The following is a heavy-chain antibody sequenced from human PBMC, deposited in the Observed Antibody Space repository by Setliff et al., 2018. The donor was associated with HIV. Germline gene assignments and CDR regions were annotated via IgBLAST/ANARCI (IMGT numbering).Heavy chain of an antibody. V-gene: IGHV4-59*01. CDR3: ARAIYGGPYYFDY. D-gene: IGHD4-17*01. CDR2: IYSNGGT. Sequence: SETLSLTCNVSGVSISNYYWSWIRQPPGKGLEYIGYIYSNGGTNYNPSLKSRVTISVDTSKNQFSLKLSSVTAADTAVYYCARAIYGGPYYFDYWGQGTLVTVSS. J-gene: IGHJ4*02. CDR1: GVSISNYY.